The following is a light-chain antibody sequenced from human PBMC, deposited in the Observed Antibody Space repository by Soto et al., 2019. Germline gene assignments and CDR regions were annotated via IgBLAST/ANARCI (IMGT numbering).Light chain of an antibody. V-gene: IGKV1-5*01. CDR1: QSISSW. CDR2: DAS. CDR3: QQYNDYSWT. J-gene: IGKJ1*01. Sequence: GDRVTITGRASQSISSWLAWYQQKPGKAPKLLIYDASSLESGVPSRFSGSGSGTEFTLTISSLQPDDVAIYYCQQYNDYSWTFGQGTKVDIK.